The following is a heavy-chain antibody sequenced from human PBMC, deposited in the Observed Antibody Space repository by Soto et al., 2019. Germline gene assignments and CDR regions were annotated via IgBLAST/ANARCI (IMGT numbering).Heavy chain of an antibody. CDR3: ATQLTGDLDF. Sequence: QVQLVQSGAEVRKPGSSVKVSCVASGGTFSTSAMNWVRQAPGQGLEWVGGIIPVFGTPTYAQSLQGRVTITVDVSTTTAYIELTRLRPEDTAVYYCATQLTGDLDFWGQGTLVIVSS. J-gene: IGHJ4*02. V-gene: IGHV1-69*13. CDR1: GGTFSTSA. CDR2: IIPVFGTP. D-gene: IGHD7-27*01.